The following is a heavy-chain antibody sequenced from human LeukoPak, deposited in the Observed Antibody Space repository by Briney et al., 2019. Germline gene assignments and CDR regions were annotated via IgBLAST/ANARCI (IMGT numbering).Heavy chain of an antibody. Sequence: GSLRLSCAASGFTFRNYWMTWIRQPPGKGLEWIGEINHSGSTNYNPSLKSRVTISVDTSKNQFSLKLSSVTAADTAVYYCARGKSRPGIAVAEDYWGQGTLVTVSS. J-gene: IGHJ4*02. CDR3: ARGKSRPGIAVAEDY. CDR1: GFTFRNYW. V-gene: IGHV4-34*01. D-gene: IGHD6-19*01. CDR2: INHSGST.